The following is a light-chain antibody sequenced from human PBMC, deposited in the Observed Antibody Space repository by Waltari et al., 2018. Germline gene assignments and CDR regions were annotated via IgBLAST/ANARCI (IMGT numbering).Light chain of an antibody. Sequence: DIQMTQSPSSLSASVGDRVTITCQASQSISSYLNWYQQKPGKAPKLLIYAASSLQSGVPSRFSGSGSGTDFTLTISSLQPEDFATYYCQQSYSTMYTFGQGTKLEIK. V-gene: IGKV1-39*01. CDR1: QSISSY. CDR3: QQSYSTMYT. J-gene: IGKJ2*01. CDR2: AAS.